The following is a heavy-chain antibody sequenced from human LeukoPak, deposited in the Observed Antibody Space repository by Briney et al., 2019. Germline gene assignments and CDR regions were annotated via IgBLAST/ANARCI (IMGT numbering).Heavy chain of an antibody. CDR2: MSGSDVST. CDR1: GFTFRHYA. D-gene: IGHD6-13*01. V-gene: IGHV3-23*01. CDR3: AKDLSSSWYYYYMDV. Sequence: GGSLRLSCVASGFTFRHYAMSWVRQAPGKGLEWVSSMSGSDVSTYYAESVKGRFTISRDNSKNTLYLQMNSLRAEDTAVYYCAKDLSSSWYYYYMDVWGKGTTVTVSS. J-gene: IGHJ6*03.